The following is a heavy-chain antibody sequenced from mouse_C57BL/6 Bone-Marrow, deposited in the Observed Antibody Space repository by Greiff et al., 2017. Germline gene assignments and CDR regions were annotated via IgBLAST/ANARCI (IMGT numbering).Heavy chain of an antibody. V-gene: IGHV1-81*01. D-gene: IGHD2-1*01. J-gene: IGHJ4*01. CDR3: ARWEGIGNYVFYAMDY. CDR2: IYPRSGNT. CDR1: GYTFTSYG. Sequence: QVQLQQSGAELARPGASVKLSCKASGYTFTSYGISWVKQRTGQGLEWIGEIYPRSGNTYYNEKFKGKATLTADKSSSTAYMELRSLTSEDPAVYFSARWEGIGNYVFYAMDYWGQGTSVTVSS.